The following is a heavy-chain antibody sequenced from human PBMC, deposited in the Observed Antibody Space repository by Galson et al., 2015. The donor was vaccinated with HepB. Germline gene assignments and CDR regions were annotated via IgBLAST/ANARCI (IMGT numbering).Heavy chain of an antibody. CDR3: ARDPGLAFGQLSYPLAY. Sequence: SVKVSCKASGYTFTSYSMHWVRQAPGQSLEWMGWINTDNGNTNYSQKFQGRVTIPRDTSPNTAYMELSSLRSEDTAVYYCARDPGLAFGQLSYPLAYWGQGTLVTVSS. CDR1: GYTFTSYS. V-gene: IGHV1-3*04. J-gene: IGHJ4*02. D-gene: IGHD3-10*01. CDR2: INTDNGNT.